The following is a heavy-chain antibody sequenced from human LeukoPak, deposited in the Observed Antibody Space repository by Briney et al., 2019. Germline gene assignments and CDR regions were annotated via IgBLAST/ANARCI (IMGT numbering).Heavy chain of an antibody. CDR3: ARHPLGITFGGVIVSNYFDY. Sequence: SETLSLTCTVSGGSISSSSYYWGWVRQPPGKGLEWIGSIYYSGSTYYNPSLKSRVTISVDTSKNQFSLKLSSVTAADTAVYYCARHPLGITFGGVIVSNYFDYWGQGTLVTVSS. V-gene: IGHV4-39*01. D-gene: IGHD3-16*02. CDR1: GGSISSSSYY. J-gene: IGHJ4*02. CDR2: IYYSGST.